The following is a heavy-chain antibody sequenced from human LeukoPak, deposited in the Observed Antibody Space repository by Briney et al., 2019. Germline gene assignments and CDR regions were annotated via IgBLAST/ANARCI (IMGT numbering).Heavy chain of an antibody. CDR2: IKQDGSEK. CDR3: ARDKFRIADKEGPSDY. CDR1: GFTFSSYG. D-gene: IGHD6-13*01. J-gene: IGHJ4*02. V-gene: IGHV3-7*01. Sequence: GGSLRLSCAASGFTFSSYGMHWVRQAPGKGLEWVANIKQDGSEKYYVDSVKGRFTISRDNAKNSLYLQMNSLRAEDTAVYYCARDKFRIADKEGPSDYWGQGTLVTVS.